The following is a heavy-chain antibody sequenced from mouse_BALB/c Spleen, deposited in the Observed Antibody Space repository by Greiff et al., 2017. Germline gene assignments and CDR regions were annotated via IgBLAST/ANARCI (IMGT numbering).Heavy chain of an antibody. J-gene: IGHJ2*01. D-gene: IGHD2-4*01. CDR1: GFTFSDYG. Sequence: EVQGVESGGGLVQPGGSRKLSCAASGFTFSDYGMASVRQAPGKGLEWVAFISNLAYSIYYADTVTGRFTISRENAKNTLYLEMSSLRSEDTAMYYCARGDYDKVFDYWGQGTTLTVAS. V-gene: IGHV5-15*02. CDR2: ISNLAYSI. CDR3: ARGDYDKVFDY.